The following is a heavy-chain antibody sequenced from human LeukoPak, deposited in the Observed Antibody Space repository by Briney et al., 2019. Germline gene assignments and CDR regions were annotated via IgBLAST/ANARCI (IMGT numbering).Heavy chain of an antibody. J-gene: IGHJ4*02. D-gene: IGHD6-6*01. CDR3: ARVKAARPSDLDY. Sequence: ASVKLSCKASGYTFTGYYMHWVRHAPGQGLEWMGWINPNSGGTNYAQKFQGRVTMTRDTSISTAYMELSRLRSDDTAVYYCARVKAARPSDLDYWGQGTLVTVSS. CDR1: GYTFTGYY. CDR2: INPNSGGT. V-gene: IGHV1-2*02.